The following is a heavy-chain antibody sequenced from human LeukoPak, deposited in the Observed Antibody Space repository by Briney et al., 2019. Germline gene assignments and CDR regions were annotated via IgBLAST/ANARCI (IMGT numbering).Heavy chain of an antibody. D-gene: IGHD3-3*01. J-gene: IGHJ4*02. CDR2: IDPSGGST. V-gene: IGHV1-46*01. CDR3: ASFWSGYYSGG. CDR1: GYTFTSYY. Sequence: ASVKVSCKASGYTFTSYYLHWVRQAPGQGLEWMGIIDPSGGSTTYAQKFQGRVTMTRDMSTSTVYMELSSLRSDDTAVYYCASFWSGYYSGGWGQGTLVTVSS.